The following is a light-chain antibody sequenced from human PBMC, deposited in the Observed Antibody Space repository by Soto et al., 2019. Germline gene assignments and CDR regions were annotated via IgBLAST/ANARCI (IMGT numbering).Light chain of an antibody. CDR1: QSVSSN. CDR2: GAS. V-gene: IGKV3-15*01. J-gene: IGKJ1*01. CDR3: QQYNNWPLT. Sequence: EIVMTQSPATLSVSPGERDTLSCRASQSVSSNLAWYQQKPGQAPRLLIYGASTRATGIPARFSGSGSGTEFTLTISSLQSEDLAVYYFQQYNNWPLTFGQGTKVEIK.